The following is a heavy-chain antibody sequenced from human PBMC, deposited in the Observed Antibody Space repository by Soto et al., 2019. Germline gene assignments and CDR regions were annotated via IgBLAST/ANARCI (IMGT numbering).Heavy chain of an antibody. D-gene: IGHD3-3*01. Sequence: SETLCVTCTVAGGSISGYYWSWIRQTAGKGLEWIGRIYTSGSTNYNPSLKSRVTMSVDTSKNQFSLKLSSVTAADTAVYYCARGPSGYLGYVMDVWGQGTTVTVSS. J-gene: IGHJ6*02. V-gene: IGHV4-4*07. CDR1: GGSISGYY. CDR3: ARGPSGYLGYVMDV. CDR2: IYTSGST.